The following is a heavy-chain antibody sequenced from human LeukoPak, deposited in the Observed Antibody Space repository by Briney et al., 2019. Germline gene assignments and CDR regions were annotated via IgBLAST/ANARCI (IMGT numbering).Heavy chain of an antibody. D-gene: IGHD2-2*01. V-gene: IGHV1-2*02. Sequence: GCINPNSAATTYSQTFQGRLTMTRDTAISTAYMALSRLRSDDTAVYYCAREDVVVPGPVDYWGQGTLVTVSS. CDR2: INPNSAAT. CDR3: AREDVVVPGPVDY. J-gene: IGHJ4*02.